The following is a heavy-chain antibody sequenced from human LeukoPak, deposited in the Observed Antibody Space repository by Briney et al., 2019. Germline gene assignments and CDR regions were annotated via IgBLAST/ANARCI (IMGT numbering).Heavy chain of an antibody. CDR2: INPTGGGT. J-gene: IGHJ4*02. CDR1: GYTFLTYH. V-gene: IGHV1-46*01. CDR3: ATELGYCDGGRCG. Sequence: ASVNDPRKACGYTFLTYHMHWVRQAPGQGLEWMGIINPTGGGTTYAQRFQGRVTMTSDTSTSTVYMELRSLRSEDTAVFYCATELGYCDGGRCGWGEPPLVTVSS. D-gene: IGHD2-15*01.